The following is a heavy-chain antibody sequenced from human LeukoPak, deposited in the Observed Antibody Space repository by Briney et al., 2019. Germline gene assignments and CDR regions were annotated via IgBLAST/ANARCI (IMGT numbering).Heavy chain of an antibody. CDR2: INPSGGST. D-gene: IGHD1-1*01. CDR1: GYTFTSYY. CDR3: AREEVLTTTDYYYGMDV. V-gene: IGHV1-46*01. Sequence: ASVKVSCKASGYTFTSYYMHWVRQAPGQGLEWMGIINPSGGSTSYAQKFQGRVTMTRDTSTSTVYMELSSLRSEDTAVYYCAREEVLTTTDYYYGMDVWGQGTTVTVSS. J-gene: IGHJ6*02.